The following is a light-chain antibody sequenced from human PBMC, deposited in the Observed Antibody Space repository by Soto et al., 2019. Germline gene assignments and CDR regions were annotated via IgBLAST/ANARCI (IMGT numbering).Light chain of an antibody. J-gene: IGKJ5*01. CDR1: ESISSY. CDR3: QQNYNALDT. V-gene: IGKV1-39*01. Sequence: DIQMTQSPSSLSASVGDRVTITCRASESISSYLNWYQQKPGKAPKVLIYDASSLQSGVASRFSGSGSGTDFTLTISSLQLEDFATYYCQQNYNALDTFGQGTRLEIK. CDR2: DAS.